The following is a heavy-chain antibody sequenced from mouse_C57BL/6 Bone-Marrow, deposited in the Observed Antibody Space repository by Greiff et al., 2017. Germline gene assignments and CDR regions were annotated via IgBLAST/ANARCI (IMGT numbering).Heavy chain of an antibody. V-gene: IGHV1-26*01. J-gene: IGHJ3*01. CDR2: INPNNGGT. CDR3: ARSLITTVVAPFAY. CDR1: GYTFTDYY. Sequence: EVQLQQSGPELVKPGASVKISCKASGYTFTDYYMNWVKQSHGKSLEWIGDINPNNGGTSYNQKFKGKATLTVDKSSSTAYMELRSLTSEDSAVYYCARSLITTVVAPFAYWGQGTLVTVSA. D-gene: IGHD1-1*01.